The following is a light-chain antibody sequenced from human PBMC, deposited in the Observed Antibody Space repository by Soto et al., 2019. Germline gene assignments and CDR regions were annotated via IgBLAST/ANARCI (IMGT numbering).Light chain of an antibody. CDR2: AAS. V-gene: IGKV3-20*01. CDR1: QSVTSNY. CDR3: QQYGSTPSIT. Sequence: EIVLTQSPGTLSLSPGERATLSCRASQSVTSNYLAWYQLKPGQAPRLLIYAASNTATGIPDMFSGSGSGTDFTLSISRLEPEDFASYYCQQYGSTPSITFGQGTRLEIK. J-gene: IGKJ5*01.